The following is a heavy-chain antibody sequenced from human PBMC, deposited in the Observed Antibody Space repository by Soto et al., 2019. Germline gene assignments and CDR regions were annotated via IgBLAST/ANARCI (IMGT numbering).Heavy chain of an antibody. D-gene: IGHD3-22*01. J-gene: IGHJ3*02. CDR1: GGSINSGDYY. CDR2: IYYSGST. Sequence: SETLSLTCTVSGGSINSGDYYWSWIRQPPGKGLEWIGYIYYSGSTYHNPSLKSRSNISVDTSKNQFSLKLSSVTAADTAVYYCATVPTYYYDRSGYANAFDMWGQGTMVTVSS. CDR3: ATVPTYYYDRSGYANAFDM. V-gene: IGHV4-30-4*01.